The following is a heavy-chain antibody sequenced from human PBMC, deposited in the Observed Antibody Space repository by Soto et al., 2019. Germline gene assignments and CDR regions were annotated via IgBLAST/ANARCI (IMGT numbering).Heavy chain of an antibody. CDR3: ARSREQWLVDAFDI. J-gene: IGHJ3*02. CDR2: VNPTGST. D-gene: IGHD6-19*01. Sequence: QVQVQQWGAGLLKSSETLSLTCAVYGGSFSGYDWSWIRQSPGKGLERIGEVNPTGSTKYNPSLKSRVTISVDTSKNQFSLNLNSVTAADTALYYCARSREQWLVDAFDIWGQGTMVTVSS. V-gene: IGHV4-34*01. CDR1: GGSFSGYD.